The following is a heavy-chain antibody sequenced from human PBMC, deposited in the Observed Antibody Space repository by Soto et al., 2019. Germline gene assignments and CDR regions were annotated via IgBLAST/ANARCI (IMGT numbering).Heavy chain of an antibody. V-gene: IGHV1-69*13. CDR2: IIPIFGTA. J-gene: IGHJ6*02. Sequence: SVKVSCKASGGTFSSYAISWVRQAPGQGLEWMGGIIPIFGTANYAQKFQGRVTITADESTSTAYMELSSLRSEDTAVYYCARRGLNYYDSSGPIYYYYGMDVWGQGTTVTVSS. CDR3: ARRGLNYYDSSGPIYYYYGMDV. D-gene: IGHD3-22*01. CDR1: GGTFSSYA.